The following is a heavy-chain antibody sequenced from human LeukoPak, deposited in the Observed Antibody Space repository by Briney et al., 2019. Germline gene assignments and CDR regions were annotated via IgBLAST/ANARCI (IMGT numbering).Heavy chain of an antibody. CDR2: VYSGGST. CDR1: GFTVSSNY. CDR3: AKERDPYSGSYFGY. V-gene: IGHV3-66*01. D-gene: IGHD1-26*01. Sequence: TGGSLRLSCAASGFTVSSNYMSWVRQAPGKGLEWVSVVYSGGSTYYADSVKGRFTISRDNSKNTLYLQMSSLRAEDTAVYFCAKERDPYSGSYFGYWGQGTLVTVSS. J-gene: IGHJ4*02.